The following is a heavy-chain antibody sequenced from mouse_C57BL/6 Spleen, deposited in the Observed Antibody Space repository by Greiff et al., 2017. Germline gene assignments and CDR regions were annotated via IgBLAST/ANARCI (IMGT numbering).Heavy chain of an antibody. CDR1: GYTFTSYW. CDR3: ARRGTVVAGDY. Sequence: QVQLQQPGAELVKPGASVKLSCKASGYTFTSYWMQWVKQRPGQGLEWIGEIDPSDSYTNYNQKFKGKATLTVDTSSSPAYMQLSSLTSEDSAVYYCARRGTVVAGDYWGQGTTLTVSS. CDR2: IDPSDSYT. J-gene: IGHJ2*01. D-gene: IGHD1-1*01. V-gene: IGHV1-50*01.